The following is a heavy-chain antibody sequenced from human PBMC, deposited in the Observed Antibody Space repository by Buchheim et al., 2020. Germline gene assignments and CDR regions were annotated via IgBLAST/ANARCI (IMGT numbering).Heavy chain of an antibody. V-gene: IGHV4-59*01. CDR1: GGSISSYY. J-gene: IGHJ2*01. CDR2: IYYSGST. Sequence: QVQLQESGPGLVKPSETLSLTCTVSGGSISSYYWSWLRQPPGKGLEWIGYIYYSGSTNYNPSLKSRVTISVDTSKNQFSLKLSSVTAADTAVYYCASLRYSSGQSARWYFDLWGRGTL. CDR3: ASLRYSSGQSARWYFDL. D-gene: IGHD6-19*01.